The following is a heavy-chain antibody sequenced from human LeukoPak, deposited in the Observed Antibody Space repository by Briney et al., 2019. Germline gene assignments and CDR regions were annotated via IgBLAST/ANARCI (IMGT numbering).Heavy chain of an antibody. CDR3: AKLTSASAAYGVDV. CDR1: GFTFSSYA. CDR2: ISGSGGSK. V-gene: IGHV3-23*01. J-gene: IGHJ6*02. D-gene: IGHD4/OR15-4a*01. Sequence: GGSLRLSCAASGFTFSSYAMNWVRQAPGKGLEWVSTISGSGGSKHDADSVEGRFTISRDNSKNTVYLQMNSLRAEDTAIYYCAKLTSASAAYGVDVWGQGTTVTVSS.